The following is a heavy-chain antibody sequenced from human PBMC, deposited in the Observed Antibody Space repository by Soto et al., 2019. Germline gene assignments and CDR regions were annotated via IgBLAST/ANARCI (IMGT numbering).Heavy chain of an antibody. CDR1: GGSFSGYY. CDR3: ARGGNMTTVTTIDDSLDI. D-gene: IGHD4-17*01. J-gene: IGHJ3*02. V-gene: IGHV4-34*01. Sequence: PSETLSLTCAVYGGSFSGYYWSWIRQPPGKGLEWIGEINHSGSTNYNPSLKSRVTISVDTSKNQFSLKLSSVTAADTAVYYCARGGNMTTVTTIDDSLDISDQATFLTVSS. CDR2: INHSGST.